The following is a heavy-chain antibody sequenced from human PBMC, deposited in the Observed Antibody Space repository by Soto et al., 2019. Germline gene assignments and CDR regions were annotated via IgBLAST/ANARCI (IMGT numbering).Heavy chain of an antibody. CDR1: GFTFSGYS. V-gene: IGHV3-21*01. Sequence: GGSLRLSCAASGFTFSGYSMNWVRQAPGKGLEWVSSISSSSSYIYYADSVKGRFTISRDNAKNSLYLQMNSLRAEDTAVYYCARDPNYDFWSGYQGYGMDVWGQGTTVTVSS. CDR3: ARDPNYDFWSGYQGYGMDV. D-gene: IGHD3-3*01. CDR2: ISSSSSYI. J-gene: IGHJ6*02.